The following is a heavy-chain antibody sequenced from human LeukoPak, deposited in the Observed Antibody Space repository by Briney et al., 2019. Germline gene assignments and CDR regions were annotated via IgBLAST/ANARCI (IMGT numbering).Heavy chain of an antibody. CDR1: GFTFSSHA. D-gene: IGHD2-15*01. Sequence: GGSLRLSCAASGFTFSSHAMSWVRQAPGKGLEWVANIKQDGSEKYYVDSVKGRFTISRDNAKNSLYLQMNSLRAEDTAVYYCASSPCSGGSCYKGYWGQGTLVTVSS. J-gene: IGHJ4*02. CDR3: ASSPCSGGSCYKGY. CDR2: IKQDGSEK. V-gene: IGHV3-7*01.